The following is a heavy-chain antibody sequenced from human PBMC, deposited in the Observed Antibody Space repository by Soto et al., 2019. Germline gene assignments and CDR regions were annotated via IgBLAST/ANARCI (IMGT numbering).Heavy chain of an antibody. CDR1: GYTFFKYF. CDR2: INPSRGSA. V-gene: IGHV1-46*01. J-gene: IGHJ3*01. CDR3: ARPLIGNTIDL. Sequence: GASVKVSCKASGYTFFKYFIHWVLQAPGQGLEWIGLINPSRGSATYGPIFQGRVSLTTDMPTSTVYMELSSLRSEDTAVYYCARPLIGNTIDLWGQGTSVTVSS. D-gene: IGHD1-7*01.